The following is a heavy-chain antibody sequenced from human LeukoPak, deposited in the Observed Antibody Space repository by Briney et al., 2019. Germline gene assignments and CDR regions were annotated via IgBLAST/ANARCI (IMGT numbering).Heavy chain of an antibody. V-gene: IGHV3-9*01. CDR1: GLTFDIYA. Sequence: GRSLRLSCAASGLTFDIYAMGWVRQAPGKGMEWVSCIIGNGGSTGYADSVKGRFTISRANCKNSLYLQMNSLRAEDTTFYYCGKALEAQLRAFDIWGQGTMVTVSS. CDR2: IIGNGGST. J-gene: IGHJ3*02. D-gene: IGHD6-6*01. CDR3: GKALEAQLRAFDI.